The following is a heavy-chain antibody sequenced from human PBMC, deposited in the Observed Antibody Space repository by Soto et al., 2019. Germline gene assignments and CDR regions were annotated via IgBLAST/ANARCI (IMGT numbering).Heavy chain of an antibody. J-gene: IGHJ5*02. CDR3: ARAVAPYLGTWFDP. CDR2: ISHTGST. D-gene: IGHD3-16*01. CDR1: GGSISSGNSYS. V-gene: IGHV4-30-2*01. Sequence: QLQLQESGSGLVKPSQTLSLTCAVSGGSISSGNSYSWSWIRQPPGKGLEWIGSISHTGSTSYNPSLKGRVTMSVDKSKNQFSLKRSSGTAADMAVYYCARAVAPYLGTWFDPWGQGTLVIVSS.